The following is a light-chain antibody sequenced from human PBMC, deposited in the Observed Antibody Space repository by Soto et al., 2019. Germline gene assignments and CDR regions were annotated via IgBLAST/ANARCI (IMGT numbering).Light chain of an antibody. CDR3: QQYNSYSWT. J-gene: IGKJ1*01. Sequence: DIQMTQFPSTLSASVGDRVTITCRASQSISSWLGWYQQTTGXXXQXMXXXXSSLESGVPSRFSGSGSGTEFTLTIRSLQPDDFATYYCQQYNSYSWTFGQWTK. CDR1: QSISSW. CDR2: XXS. V-gene: IGKV1-5*01.